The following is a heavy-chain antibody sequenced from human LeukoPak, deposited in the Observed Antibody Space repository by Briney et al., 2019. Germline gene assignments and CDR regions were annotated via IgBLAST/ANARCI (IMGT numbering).Heavy chain of an antibody. V-gene: IGHV6-1*01. J-gene: IGHJ4*02. Sequence: SQTFSLTCAISGDSVSSNSAAWNWIGQSPSRGLEWQGRTYHTSKWYNDYAVSVKSRITINPDTSKNQFSVQLRSVTPEDTAVYYCARDLPPGAAGVTGPFDYWGQGTLVTVSA. CDR1: GDSVSSNSAA. D-gene: IGHD6-13*01. CDR2: TYHTSKWYN. CDR3: ARDLPPGAAGVTGPFDY.